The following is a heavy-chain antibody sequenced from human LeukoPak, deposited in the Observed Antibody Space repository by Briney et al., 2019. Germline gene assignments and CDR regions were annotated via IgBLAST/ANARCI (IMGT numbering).Heavy chain of an antibody. CDR1: GFTFDDYG. CDR2: INWNGGST. D-gene: IGHD6-6*01. Sequence: GGSLRLSCVASGFTFDDYGMSWVRQAPGKGLEWVSGINWNGGSTGYADSVKGRFTISRDNAKNSLYLQMNSLRAEDTALYYCARGSRIAARYYYMDVWGKGTTVTVSS. V-gene: IGHV3-20*04. J-gene: IGHJ6*03. CDR3: ARGSRIAARYYYMDV.